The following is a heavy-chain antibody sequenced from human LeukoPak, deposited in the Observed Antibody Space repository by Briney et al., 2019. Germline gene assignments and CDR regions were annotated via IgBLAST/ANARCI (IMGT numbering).Heavy chain of an antibody. CDR1: GFTFGDYA. D-gene: IGHD3-22*01. V-gene: IGHV3-49*04. J-gene: IGHJ4*02. CDR3: TRGDSSGYYNPTDY. CDR2: IRSKAYGGTT. Sequence: GGFLRLSCTASGFTFGDYAMSWVRQAPGKGLEWVGFIRSKAYGGTTEYAASVKGRFTISRDDSKSIAYLQMNSLKTEDTAVYYCTRGDSSGYYNPTDYWGQGTLVTVSS.